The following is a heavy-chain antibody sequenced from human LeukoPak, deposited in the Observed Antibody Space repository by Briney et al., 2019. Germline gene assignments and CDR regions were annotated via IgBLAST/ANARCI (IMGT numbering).Heavy chain of an antibody. J-gene: IGHJ4*02. D-gene: IGHD4-23*01. CDR1: GFTFDDYG. V-gene: IGHV3-20*04. CDR2: INWNGGST. CDR3: AREGRGLTVATFDY. Sequence: PGGSLRLSCAAPGFTFDDYGMSWVRQAPGKGLEWVSGINWNGGSTGYADSVKGRFTISRDNAKNSLYLQMNSLRAEDTALYYCAREGRGLTVATFDYWGQGTLVTVSS.